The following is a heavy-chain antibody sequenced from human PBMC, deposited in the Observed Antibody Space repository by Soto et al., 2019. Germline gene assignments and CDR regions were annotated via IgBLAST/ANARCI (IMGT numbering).Heavy chain of an antibody. D-gene: IGHD2-15*01. J-gene: IGHJ4*02. CDR1: GFTFSSYA. V-gene: IGHV3-23*01. Sequence: GGSLRLSCAASGFTFSSYAMTWVRQAPGKGLEWVSVISSSGGTTYYGDSVKGRFTASRDNSNNTVYLQMNTLRADDTAIYYYAKRTGVATFDYWGQGTPVTVSS. CDR3: AKRTGVATFDY. CDR2: ISSSGGTT.